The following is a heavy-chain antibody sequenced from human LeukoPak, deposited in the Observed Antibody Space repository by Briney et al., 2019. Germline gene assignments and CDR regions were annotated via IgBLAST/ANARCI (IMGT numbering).Heavy chain of an antibody. CDR1: GGSISSYY. CDR2: IYYSGST. Sequence: PSETLSLTCTVSGGSISSYYWSWIRQPPGKGLEWIGYIYYSGSTNYNPSLKSQVTISVDTSKNQFSLKLSSVTAADTAVYYCARGEDDSSGYYEAIFDYWGQGTLVTVSS. D-gene: IGHD3-22*01. J-gene: IGHJ4*02. V-gene: IGHV4-59*01. CDR3: ARGEDDSSGYYEAIFDY.